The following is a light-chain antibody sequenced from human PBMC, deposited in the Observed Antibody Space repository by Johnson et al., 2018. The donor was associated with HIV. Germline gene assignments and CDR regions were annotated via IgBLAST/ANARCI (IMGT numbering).Light chain of an antibody. J-gene: IGLJ1*01. V-gene: IGLV1-51*02. CDR3: GTWDSGLSAHYV. CDR1: SSNIGNNY. Sequence: QSVLTQPPSVSAAPGQKVTISCSGSSSNIGNNYVSWYQQLPGTAPKLLIYENNKRPSGIPDRLSGSKSGTSATLGITGLQTGDEADYYCGTWDSGLSAHYVFGTGTRVTVL. CDR2: ENN.